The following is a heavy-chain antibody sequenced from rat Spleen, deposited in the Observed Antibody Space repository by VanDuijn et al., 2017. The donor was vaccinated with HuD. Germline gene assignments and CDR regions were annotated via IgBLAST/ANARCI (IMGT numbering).Heavy chain of an antibody. CDR1: GFTFSNYD. CDR3: ARHALMYTTDPFAY. J-gene: IGHJ3*01. V-gene: IGHV5-25*01. CDR2: ISYDDTST. D-gene: IGHD1-6*01. Sequence: EVLLVESGGGLVQPGRSMKLSCAASGFTFSNYDMAWVRQAPTKGLEWVASISYDDTSTHYRDSVKGRFTISRDNAKSTLYLQMDSLRSEDTATYYCARHALMYTTDPFAYWGQGTLVTVSS.